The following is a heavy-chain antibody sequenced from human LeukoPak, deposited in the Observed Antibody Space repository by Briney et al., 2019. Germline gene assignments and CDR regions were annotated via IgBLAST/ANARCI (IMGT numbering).Heavy chain of an antibody. CDR3: ARDRRGSGYDFGY. J-gene: IGHJ4*02. V-gene: IGHV1-69*05. D-gene: IGHD5-12*01. CDR1: GGTFSSYA. Sequence: SVKVSCKASGGTFSSYAISWVRQAPGQGLEWRGGNIPILGTANYAQKFQGRVTITTDESTSTAYMELSSLGSEDTAVYYCARDRRGSGYDFGYWGQGTLVTVSS. CDR2: NIPILGTA.